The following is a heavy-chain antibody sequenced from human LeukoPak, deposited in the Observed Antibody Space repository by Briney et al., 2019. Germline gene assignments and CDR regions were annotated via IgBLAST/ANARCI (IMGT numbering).Heavy chain of an antibody. J-gene: IGHJ4*02. CDR2: IYYSGST. CDR1: GGSISSYY. D-gene: IGHD3-10*01. V-gene: IGHV4-59*08. Sequence: SETLSLTCTVSGGSISSYYWSWIRQPPGKGLEWIGYIYYSGSTNYNPSLKSRVTISVDTSKNQFSLKLSSVTAADTAVYYCARALKGATMVRGVMLDYWGQGTLVTVSS. CDR3: ARALKGATMVRGVMLDY.